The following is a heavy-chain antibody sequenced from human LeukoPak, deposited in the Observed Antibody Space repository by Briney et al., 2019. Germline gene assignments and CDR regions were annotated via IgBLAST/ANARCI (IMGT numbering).Heavy chain of an antibody. Sequence: GGSLRLSCAASGFTVSTHCMTWVRQAPGKGLEWVSTIYSGGTTYYADSVMGRFTISRHNSRNTLYLQMSSLRAEDTAVYYCARVDTVMAYYFNLWGQGTLVTVSS. V-gene: IGHV3-53*04. CDR2: IYSGGTT. J-gene: IGHJ4*02. D-gene: IGHD5-18*01. CDR3: ARVDTVMAYYFNL. CDR1: GFTVSTHC.